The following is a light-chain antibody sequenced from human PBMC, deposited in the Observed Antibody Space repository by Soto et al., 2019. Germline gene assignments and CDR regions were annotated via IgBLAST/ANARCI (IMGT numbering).Light chain of an antibody. Sequence: QSALTQPASVSGSPGQSITISCSGTNSDVGGYNYVSWYQQHPGRAPKLMIYEVTNRPSGVSHRFSGSKSGNTASLTISGLQAEDEADYYCSSYTRSSTLVVFGGGTKVTVL. CDR1: NSDVGGYNY. J-gene: IGLJ3*02. CDR2: EVT. CDR3: SSYTRSSTLVV. V-gene: IGLV2-14*01.